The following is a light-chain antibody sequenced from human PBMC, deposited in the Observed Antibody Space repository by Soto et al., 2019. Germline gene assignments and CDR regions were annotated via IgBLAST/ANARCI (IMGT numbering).Light chain of an antibody. CDR1: QSLFSHFNNKNL. CDR2: WAS. J-gene: IGKJ1*01. Sequence: DIVMTQSPDSLSVSLGERATINCKSSQSLFSHFNNKNLLAWFQQKPGHPPRLLIYWASTRESGVPDRFSGSGSGTDFTLPISSLQAEDVANYYCQQYSSPPVTLGQGNKVEI. V-gene: IGKV4-1*01. CDR3: QQYSSPPVT.